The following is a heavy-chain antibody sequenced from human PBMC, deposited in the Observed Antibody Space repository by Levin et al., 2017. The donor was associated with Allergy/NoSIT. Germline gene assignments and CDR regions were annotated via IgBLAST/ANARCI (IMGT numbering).Heavy chain of an antibody. J-gene: IGHJ4*02. CDR1: GFTFDDYA. Sequence: GGSLRLSCAASGFTFDDYAMHWVRQAPGKGLEWVSGISWNSGSIGYADSVKGRFTISRDNAKNSLYLQMNSLRAEDTALYYCAKERSGYVVGFDYWGQGTLVTVSS. CDR3: AKERSGYVVGFDY. V-gene: IGHV3-9*01. D-gene: IGHD5-12*01. CDR2: ISWNSGSI.